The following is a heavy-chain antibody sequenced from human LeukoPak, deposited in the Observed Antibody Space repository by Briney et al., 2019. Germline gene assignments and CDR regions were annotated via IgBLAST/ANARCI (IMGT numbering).Heavy chain of an antibody. CDR1: GFTLSSYN. Sequence: GSLRLSCVASGFTLSSYNMKWVRQAPGKRLEWVSSISWRNIDIEYADSVKGRFTISRDNDKKSLYLQMNSLRVEDTAVYYCARVYSSTWYSGYLHMDVWGKGTTVTVSS. CDR3: ARVYSSTWYSGYLHMDV. CDR2: ISWRNIDI. D-gene: IGHD6-13*01. V-gene: IGHV3-21*01. J-gene: IGHJ6*03.